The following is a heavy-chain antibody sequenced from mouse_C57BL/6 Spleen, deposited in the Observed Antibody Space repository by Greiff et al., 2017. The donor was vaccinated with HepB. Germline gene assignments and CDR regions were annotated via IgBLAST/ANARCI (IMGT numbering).Heavy chain of an antibody. J-gene: IGHJ2*01. CDR2: IDPSDSYT. CDR1: GYTFTSYW. CDR3: ARGITTVVAHFDY. D-gene: IGHD1-1*01. V-gene: IGHV1-69*01. Sequence: VQLQHPGAELVMPGASVKLSCKASGYTFTSYWMHWVKQRPGQGLEWIGEIDPSDSYTNYNQKFKGKSTLTVDKSSSTAYMQLSSLTSEDSAVYYCARGITTVVAHFDYWGQGTTLTVSS.